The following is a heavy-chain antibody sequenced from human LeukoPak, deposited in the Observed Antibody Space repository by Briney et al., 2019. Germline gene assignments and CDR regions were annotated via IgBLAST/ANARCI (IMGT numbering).Heavy chain of an antibody. J-gene: IGHJ4*02. CDR3: ARDIGVAAAAYDY. V-gene: IGHV3-7*01. Sequence: GGSLRLSCAASGFTFSSYWMSWVRQAPGKGLEWVANIKQDGSEKYYVDSVKGRFTISRDNAKNSLYLQMNSLRAEDTAVYYCARDIGVAAAAYDYWGQGTLVTVSS. D-gene: IGHD6-13*01. CDR1: GFTFSSYW. CDR2: IKQDGSEK.